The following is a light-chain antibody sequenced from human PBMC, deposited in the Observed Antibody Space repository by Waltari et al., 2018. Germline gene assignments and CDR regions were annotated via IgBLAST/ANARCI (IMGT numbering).Light chain of an antibody. CDR2: WAS. CDR1: PSVLYSSNNKNY. CDR3: HQYYTTPRT. Sequence: DIVMTQSPDSLAVSLGEMATISCKSSPSVLYSSNNKNYLAWYQHKPGQPPRLLLYWASTRASGAPDRFTGSGSGTDFTLTISSLQAEDVAVYYCHQYYTTPRTFGQGTKVEIK. V-gene: IGKV4-1*01. J-gene: IGKJ1*01.